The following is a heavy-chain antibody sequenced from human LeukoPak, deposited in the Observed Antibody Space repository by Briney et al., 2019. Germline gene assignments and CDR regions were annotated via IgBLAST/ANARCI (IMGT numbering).Heavy chain of an antibody. V-gene: IGHV3-7*01. CDR3: ASGRGSGGSHTSYFDY. Sequence: GGSLRLSCAASGFTFTSYWMSWGRQAPGKGLECVANIKQDGNERYYVDSVKGRFTISRDNAKNSLYLQMNSLRPEDTAVSYCASGRGSGGSHTSYFDYWGQGTLVTVSS. CDR2: IKQDGNER. J-gene: IGHJ4*02. D-gene: IGHD2-15*01. CDR1: GFTFTSYW.